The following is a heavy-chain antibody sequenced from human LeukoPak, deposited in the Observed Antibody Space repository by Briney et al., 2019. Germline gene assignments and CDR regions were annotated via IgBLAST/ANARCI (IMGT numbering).Heavy chain of an antibody. Sequence: PSETLSLTCTVSGGSISTYYWSWIRQPPGRGLEWIGYIYYSGYTNYNPSLKSRVTISIDTSKNQFSLKLSSVTAVDTAVYYCATWRYCSGGSCYGNYYMDVWGKGTTVTVSS. D-gene: IGHD2-15*01. CDR1: GGSISTYY. CDR3: ATWRYCSGGSCYGNYYMDV. J-gene: IGHJ6*03. V-gene: IGHV4-59*01. CDR2: IYYSGYT.